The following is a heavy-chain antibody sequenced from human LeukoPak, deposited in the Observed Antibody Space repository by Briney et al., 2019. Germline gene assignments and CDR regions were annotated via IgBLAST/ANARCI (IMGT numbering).Heavy chain of an antibody. J-gene: IGHJ3*02. CDR3: AKEAPSAFDI. V-gene: IGHV3-30*18. CDR1: GFTFSSYG. Sequence: GGSLRLSCAASGFTFSSYGMHWVRQAPGKGLEWVAVISYDGSNKYYADSVKGRFTISRDNSKYTLYLQMNSLRAEDTAVYYCAKEAPSAFDIWGQGTMVTVSS. CDR2: ISYDGSNK.